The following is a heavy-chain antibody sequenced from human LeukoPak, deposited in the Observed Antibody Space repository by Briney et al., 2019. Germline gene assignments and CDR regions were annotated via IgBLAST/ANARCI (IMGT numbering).Heavy chain of an antibody. D-gene: IGHD2-2*01. CDR3: ARVGCSSTSCLDY. J-gene: IGHJ4*02. Sequence: ASVKVSCKASGYTFTSYDINWVRQATGQGLEWMGWMNPNSGNTGYAQKFQGGVTITRNTSISTAYMELSSLRSEDTAVYYCARVGCSSTSCLDYWGQGTLVTVSS. V-gene: IGHV1-8*03. CDR1: GYTFTSYD. CDR2: MNPNSGNT.